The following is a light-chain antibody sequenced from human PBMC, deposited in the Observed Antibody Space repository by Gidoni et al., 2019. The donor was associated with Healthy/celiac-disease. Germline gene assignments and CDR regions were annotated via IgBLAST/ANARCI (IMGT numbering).Light chain of an antibody. CDR1: QCASSY. V-gene: IGKV3-11*01. J-gene: IGKJ4*01. CDR2: DAS. Sequence: SVLTQSPATLSLSPGERATLSCRASQCASSYVAWYQQKPGQAPRLLNYDASNRATGIPARCSGSGCGTDFTLTISSLEPEDFAVYYCQQRSNWPLLTFGGGTKVEIK. CDR3: QQRSNWPLLT.